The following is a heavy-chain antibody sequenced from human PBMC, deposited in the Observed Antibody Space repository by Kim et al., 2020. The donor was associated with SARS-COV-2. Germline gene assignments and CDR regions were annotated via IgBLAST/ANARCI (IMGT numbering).Heavy chain of an antibody. CDR1: GFTFSSYS. J-gene: IGHJ6*02. D-gene: IGHD6-13*01. CDR3: ARQGGIAAAGTYYYYGMDV. CDR2: ISSSSSYI. V-gene: IGHV3-21*01. Sequence: GGSLRLSCAASGFTFSSYSMNWVRQAPGKGLEWVSSISSSSSYIYYADSVKGRFTISRDNAKNSLYLQMNSLRAEDTAVYYCARQGGIAAAGTYYYYGMDVWGQGTTVTVSS.